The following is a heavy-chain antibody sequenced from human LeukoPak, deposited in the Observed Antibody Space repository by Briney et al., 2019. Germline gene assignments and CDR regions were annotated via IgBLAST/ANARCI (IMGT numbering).Heavy chain of an antibody. CDR1: GFTFSSYS. V-gene: IGHV3-48*04. Sequence: GGSLRLSCAASGFTFSSYSMNWVRQAPGKGLEWVSYISSSSSTIYYADSVKGRFTISRDNAKNSLYLQMNSLRAEDTAVYYCARDTYDFWSGYRGYYYYYMDVWGKGTTVTVSS. CDR2: ISSSSSTI. D-gene: IGHD3-3*01. J-gene: IGHJ6*03. CDR3: ARDTYDFWSGYRGYYYYYMDV.